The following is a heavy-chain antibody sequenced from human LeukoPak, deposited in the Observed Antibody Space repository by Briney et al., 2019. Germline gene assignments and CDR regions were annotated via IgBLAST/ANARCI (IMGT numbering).Heavy chain of an antibody. CDR1: GFTVSSNY. CDR2: IYSGGTT. J-gene: IGHJ6*03. CDR3: ARERSSTSNYYYYYYMDV. D-gene: IGHD2-2*01. Sequence: GGSLRLSCAASGFTVSSNYMTWVRQAPGKGLEWVSVIYSGGTTYSADSVKGRFTMSRDNSKNTLYLQMNSLRAEDTAVYYCARERSSTSNYYYYYYMDVWGKGTTVTVSS. V-gene: IGHV3-66*02.